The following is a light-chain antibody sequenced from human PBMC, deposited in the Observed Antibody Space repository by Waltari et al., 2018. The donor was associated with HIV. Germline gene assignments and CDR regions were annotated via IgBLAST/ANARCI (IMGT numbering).Light chain of an antibody. J-gene: IGLJ2*01. V-gene: IGLV1-44*01. Sequence: QSVLTQPPSASGTPGQRVTISCSGTSSNIGNNLIDWYQQLPGTAPNLLIYSNNQRPSGVPDRISGSKSGTSASLAIGGLQSDDEADYYCASWEDSLHGPVFGGGTKLTVL. CDR2: SNN. CDR3: ASWEDSLHGPV. CDR1: SSNIGNNL.